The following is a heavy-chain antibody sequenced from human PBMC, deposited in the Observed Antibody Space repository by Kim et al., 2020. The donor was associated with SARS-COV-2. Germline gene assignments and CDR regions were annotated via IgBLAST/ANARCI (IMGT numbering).Heavy chain of an antibody. Sequence: GESLKISCKGSGYSFTSYWIGWVRQMPGKGLEWMGIIYPGDSDTRYSPSFQGQVTISADKSISTAYLQWSSLKASDTAMYYCARRGEPHYYGSGSYYTDYWYFDLWGRGTLVTVSS. CDR1: GYSFTSYW. CDR3: ARRGEPHYYGSGSYYTDYWYFDL. D-gene: IGHD3-10*01. CDR2: IYPGDSDT. V-gene: IGHV5-51*01. J-gene: IGHJ2*01.